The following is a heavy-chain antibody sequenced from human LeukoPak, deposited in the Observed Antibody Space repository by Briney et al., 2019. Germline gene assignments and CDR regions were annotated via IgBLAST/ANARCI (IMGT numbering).Heavy chain of an antibody. Sequence: SETLSLTCAVYGGSFSGYYWSWIRQPPGKGLEWIGEINRSGSTNYNPSLKSRVTISVDTSKNQFSLKLSSVTAADTAVYYCARGGIAAAVYNWFDPWGQGTLVTVSS. CDR2: INRSGST. D-gene: IGHD6-13*01. J-gene: IGHJ5*02. V-gene: IGHV4-34*01. CDR1: GGSFSGYY. CDR3: ARGGIAAAVYNWFDP.